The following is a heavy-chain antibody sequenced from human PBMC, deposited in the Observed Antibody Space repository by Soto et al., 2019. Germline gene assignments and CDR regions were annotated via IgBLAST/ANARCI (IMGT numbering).Heavy chain of an antibody. D-gene: IGHD1-1*01. CDR1: GFSFNTYG. Sequence: QVQLVESGGGVVQPGRSLRLSCVASGFSFNTYGIHWVRQSPGKGLEWVALISYEGSNTYYADSEKGRFTISRDNSKNTLYLQMNSLRVDDTGVYYCARVTPGNNLYYFYGMDVWGQGTSVTVSS. CDR3: ARVTPGNNLYYFYGMDV. V-gene: IGHV3-30*03. CDR2: ISYEGSNT. J-gene: IGHJ6*02.